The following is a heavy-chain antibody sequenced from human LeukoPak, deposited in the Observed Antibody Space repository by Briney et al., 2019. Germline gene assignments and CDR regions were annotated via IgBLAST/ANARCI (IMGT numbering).Heavy chain of an antibody. CDR3: ARGTINFGVVTGRFDP. CDR2: IIAIFVTA. CDR1: GGTFSSYA. Sequence: SVKVSCKASGGTFSSYAISWVRQAPGQGLEWMGGIIAIFVTANYAQKFQGRVTITADESTSTAYMELSSLRSEDTAVYYCARGTINFGVVTGRFDPWGQGTLVTVSS. V-gene: IGHV1-69*13. D-gene: IGHD3-3*01. J-gene: IGHJ5*02.